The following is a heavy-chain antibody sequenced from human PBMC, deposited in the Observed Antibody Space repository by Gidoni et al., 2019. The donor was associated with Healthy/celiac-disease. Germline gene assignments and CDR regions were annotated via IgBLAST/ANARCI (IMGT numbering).Heavy chain of an antibody. CDR1: GFTFSSYS. D-gene: IGHD3-10*01. Sequence: EVQLVESGGGLVKPGGSLRLACAASGFTFSSYSMNWVRQAPGKGLEWVSSISSSSSYIYYADSVKGRFTISRDNAKNSLYLQMNSLRAEDTAVYYCARDRVRGVINYWGQGTLVTVSS. CDR3: ARDRVRGVINY. V-gene: IGHV3-21*01. J-gene: IGHJ4*02. CDR2: ISSSSSYI.